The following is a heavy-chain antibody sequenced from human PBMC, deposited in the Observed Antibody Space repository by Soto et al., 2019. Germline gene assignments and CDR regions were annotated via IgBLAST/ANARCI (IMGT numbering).Heavy chain of an antibody. J-gene: IGHJ5*02. CDR1: GGSFSGYY. CDR2: INHSGST. D-gene: IGHD3-16*01. CDR3: ARKGSKAGVYHMMCSWFDP. V-gene: IGHV4-34*01. Sequence: PSETLSLTCAVYGGSFSGYYWSWIRQPPGKGLEWIGEINHSGSTNYNPSLKSRVTISVDTSKNQFSLKPSSVTAADTAVYYCARKGSKAGVYHMMCSWFDPWGQGTLVTVSS.